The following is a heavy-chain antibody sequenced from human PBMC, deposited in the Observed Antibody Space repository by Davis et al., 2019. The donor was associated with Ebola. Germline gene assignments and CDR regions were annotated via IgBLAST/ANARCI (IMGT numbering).Heavy chain of an antibody. CDR2: IYYSGNT. CDR1: GASFSSGTYY. D-gene: IGHD6-6*01. Sequence: MPSETLSLTCTVSGASFSSGTYYWNWIRLHPGRGLEWLGYIYYSGNTYYNPSLKSRVTISVDTSKNQFSLKLTSVTAADTAVYYCASGSIAARRTYYFDYWGQGTLVTVSS. CDR3: ASGSIAARRTYYFDY. J-gene: IGHJ4*02. V-gene: IGHV4-31*03.